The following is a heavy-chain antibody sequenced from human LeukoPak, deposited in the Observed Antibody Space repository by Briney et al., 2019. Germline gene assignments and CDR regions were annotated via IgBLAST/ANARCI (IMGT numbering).Heavy chain of an antibody. D-gene: IGHD6-19*01. J-gene: IGHJ5*02. Sequence: SETLSPTCAVSGDSISSDNCWGWIRQPPGKGLEWIGSVCRNGDTNYNPPLKSRVTISIDTSKNQFSLKLTSVTAADTAVYYCARHPYGLVREAFFDPWGQGTLVTVSS. V-gene: IGHV4-38-2*01. CDR3: ARHPYGLVREAFFDP. CDR1: GDSISSDNC. CDR2: VCRNGDT.